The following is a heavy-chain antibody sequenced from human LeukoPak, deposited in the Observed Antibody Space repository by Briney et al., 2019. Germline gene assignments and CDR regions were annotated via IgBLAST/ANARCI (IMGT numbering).Heavy chain of an antibody. CDR2: INRSGST. Sequence: SETLSLTCAVYGGSFSGYYWSWIRQPPGKGLEWIGEINRSGSTNYNPSLKSRVTISVDTSKNLFSLKLSSVTAADTAVYYCARGINCSSTSCYSPYYFDYWGQGTLVTVSS. J-gene: IGHJ4*02. CDR3: ARGINCSSTSCYSPYYFDY. V-gene: IGHV4-34*01. CDR1: GGSFSGYY. D-gene: IGHD2-2*02.